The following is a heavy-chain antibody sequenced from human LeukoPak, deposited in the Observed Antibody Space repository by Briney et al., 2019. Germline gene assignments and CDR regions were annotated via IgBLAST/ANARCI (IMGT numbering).Heavy chain of an antibody. D-gene: IGHD3-3*01. CDR3: ARQDYDFWSGYAGYYMDV. CDR2: IYYSGST. CDR1: GGSISSGGYY. Sequence: SQTLYLTCTVSGGSISSGGYYWSWIRQHPGKGLEWIGYIYYSGSTYYNPSLKSRVTISVDTSKNQFSLKLSSVTAADTAVYYCARQDYDFWSGYAGYYMDVWGKGTTVTVSS. V-gene: IGHV4-31*03. J-gene: IGHJ6*03.